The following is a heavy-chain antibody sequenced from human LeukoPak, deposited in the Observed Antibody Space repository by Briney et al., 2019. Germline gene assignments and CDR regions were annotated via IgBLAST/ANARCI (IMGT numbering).Heavy chain of an antibody. V-gene: IGHV5-51*01. J-gene: IGHJ4*02. CDR2: IYPGDSDT. Sequence: GESLKISCKGSGYSFTTYWVGWVRQMPGKGLEWMGIIYPGDSDTRNSPSFQGQVTISVDKSISTAYLQWSSLKASDTAMYYCARGGIPGGNYYREHFDYWGQGTLVTVSS. CDR1: GYSFTTYW. CDR3: ARGGIPGGNYYREHFDY. D-gene: IGHD1-26*01.